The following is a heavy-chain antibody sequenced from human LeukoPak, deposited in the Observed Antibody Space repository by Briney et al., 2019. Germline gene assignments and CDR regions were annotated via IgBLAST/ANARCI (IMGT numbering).Heavy chain of an antibody. Sequence: PVGSLRLSCAASGFAFSVYWLHCGRRAPGKGVGWVSVINPDVSTTSYADSVKGRFTISRDNAKNTVYLQMNSLRAEDTAVYYCAYQLLPNWGQGTLVTVSS. CDR1: GFAFSVYW. D-gene: IGHD2-15*01. CDR2: INPDVSTT. J-gene: IGHJ4*02. CDR3: AYQLLPN. V-gene: IGHV3-74*01.